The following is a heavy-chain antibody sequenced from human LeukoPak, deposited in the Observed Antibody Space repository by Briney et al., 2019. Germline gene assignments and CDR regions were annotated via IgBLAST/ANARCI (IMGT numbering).Heavy chain of an antibody. V-gene: IGHV5-51*01. Sequence: GESLKISCKGSGYSFTSYWIGWVRQMTGKGLEWMGLIYPGDSDTRYSPSFQGQVTISADKSISTAYLQWSSLKASDTAMYYCARAYCGGDCYSLDAFDIWGQGTMVTVSS. CDR3: ARAYCGGDCYSLDAFDI. CDR1: GYSFTSYW. D-gene: IGHD2-21*02. CDR2: IYPGDSDT. J-gene: IGHJ3*02.